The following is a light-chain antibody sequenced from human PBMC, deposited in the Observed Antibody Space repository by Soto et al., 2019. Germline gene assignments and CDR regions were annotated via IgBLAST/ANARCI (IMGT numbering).Light chain of an antibody. J-gene: IGLJ1*01. V-gene: IGLV2-14*01. Sequence: QSALTQPASVSGSPGQSITISCTGTSSDVGGYNYVSWYQQHPGKAPKLMIYDVSNRSSGVSNHFSGSKSGNTASLTISGLQAEDEADYYCSSYTSSSTLVFGTGTKLTVL. CDR3: SSYTSSSTLV. CDR1: SSDVGGYNY. CDR2: DVS.